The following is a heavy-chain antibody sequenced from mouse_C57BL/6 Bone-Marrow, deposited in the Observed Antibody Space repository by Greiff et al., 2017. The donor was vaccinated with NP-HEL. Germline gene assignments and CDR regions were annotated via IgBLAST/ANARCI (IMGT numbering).Heavy chain of an antibody. CDR3: ARNYGSRYWYFDV. Sequence: EVPGVESGGGLVKPGGSLKLSCAASGFTFSDYGMHWVRQAPEKGLEWVAYISSGSSTIYYADTVKGRFTISRDNAKNTLFLQMTSLRSEDTAMYYCARNYGSRYWYFDVWGTGTTVTVSS. J-gene: IGHJ1*03. CDR2: ISSGSSTI. CDR1: GFTFSDYG. V-gene: IGHV5-17*01. D-gene: IGHD1-1*01.